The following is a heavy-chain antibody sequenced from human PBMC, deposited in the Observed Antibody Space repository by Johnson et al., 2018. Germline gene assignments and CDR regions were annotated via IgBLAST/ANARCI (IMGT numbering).Heavy chain of an antibody. CDR3: AKDDHQQLGLPDFQH. CDR2: IYSGGTI. CDR1: GFTVSSNH. J-gene: IGHJ1*01. V-gene: IGHV3-66*01. D-gene: IGHD6-13*01. Sequence: EVQLVESGGGLVQPGGSLRLSCAASGFTVSSNHMSWVRQAPGKGLEWVSVIYSGGTIYYADSVKGRFTISRDNSKNTLYLQMNSLRAEDTAVYYCAKDDHQQLGLPDFQHWGQGTLVTVSS.